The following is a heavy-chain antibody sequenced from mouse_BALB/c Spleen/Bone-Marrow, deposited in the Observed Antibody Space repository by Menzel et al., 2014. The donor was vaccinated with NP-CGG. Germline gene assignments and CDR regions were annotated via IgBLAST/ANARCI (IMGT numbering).Heavy chain of an antibody. V-gene: IGHV1-14*01. CDR1: GYTFTSYV. Sequence: QLKQSGPELVKPGASVKMSCKASGYTFTSYVMHWVKQKPGQGLEWIGYINPYNDGTKYNEKFKGKATLTSDKSSSTAYMELSSLTSEDSAVYYCASHNWDYAMDYWGQGTSVTVSS. CDR3: ASHNWDYAMDY. CDR2: INPYNDGT. J-gene: IGHJ4*01. D-gene: IGHD4-1*02.